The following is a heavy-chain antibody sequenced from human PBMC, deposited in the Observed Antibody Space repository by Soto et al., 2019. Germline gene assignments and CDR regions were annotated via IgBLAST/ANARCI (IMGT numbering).Heavy chain of an antibody. CDR2: IYSRGST. CDR3: ARESKYGSGWPARKSDGIDV. Sequence: SETLSLTCTVSGGYFSSYYWSWIRHPPGKGLEWIGCIYSRGSTNYNLSLQSRVTIPVDTSYNQVPLKLISVTAADTAVYYCARESKYGSGWPARKSDGIDVLRQGTTVTVSS. CDR1: GGYFSSYY. V-gene: IGHV4-59*01. D-gene: IGHD6-19*01. J-gene: IGHJ6*01.